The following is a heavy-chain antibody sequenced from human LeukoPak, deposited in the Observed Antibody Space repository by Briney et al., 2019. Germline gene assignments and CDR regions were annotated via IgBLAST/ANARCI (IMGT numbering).Heavy chain of an antibody. CDR2: ICGYNGNT. CDR1: GYTFTSNG. J-gene: IGHJ6*03. CDR3: ARGALAQPFYYYMDV. Sequence: ASVKVSCKASGYTFTSNGITWVRQAPGQGLEWMGRICGYNGNTNYAQKLQGRVTMTTDRSTGTAYMELRSLTSDDTAVYYCARGALAQPFYYYMDVWGKGTTVTVSS. D-gene: IGHD3-3*02. V-gene: IGHV1-18*01.